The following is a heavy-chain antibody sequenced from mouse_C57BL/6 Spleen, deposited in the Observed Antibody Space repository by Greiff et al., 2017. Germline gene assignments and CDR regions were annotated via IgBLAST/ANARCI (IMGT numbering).Heavy chain of an antibody. Sequence: QVQLKESGPGLVAPSQSLSITCTVSGFSLTSYGVHWVRQPPGKGLEWLVVIWSDGSTTYNSALKSRLSISKDNSKSQVFLKMNRLQTEDTAMYYCARHGGYYGSLDYWGQGTTLTVSS. J-gene: IGHJ2*01. CDR3: ARHGGYYGSLDY. D-gene: IGHD1-1*01. CDR2: IWSDGST. CDR1: GFSLTSYG. V-gene: IGHV2-6-1*01.